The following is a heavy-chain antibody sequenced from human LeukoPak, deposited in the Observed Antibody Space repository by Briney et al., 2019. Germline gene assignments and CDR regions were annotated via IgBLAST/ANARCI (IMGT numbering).Heavy chain of an antibody. Sequence: GASVKVSCKASGYTFTGYYMLWVRQAPGQGLEWMGWINPNSGGTNYAQKFQGRVTMTRDTSISTAYMELSRLRSDDTAVYYCARALQDIVVVVAYDYWGQGTLVTVSS. V-gene: IGHV1-2*02. CDR1: GYTFTGYY. CDR3: ARALQDIVVVVAYDY. CDR2: INPNSGGT. J-gene: IGHJ4*02. D-gene: IGHD2-15*01.